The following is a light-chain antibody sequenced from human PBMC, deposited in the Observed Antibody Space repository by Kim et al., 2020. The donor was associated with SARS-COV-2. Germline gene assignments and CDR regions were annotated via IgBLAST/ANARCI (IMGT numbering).Light chain of an antibody. Sequence: EIVLTQSPGTLSLSPGERATLSCRVSQSVSSKYLAWYQQKLGQAPRLLIFGASSRATGIPDRFSGSGSGTDFTLTINRLEPEDFAAYYCHQCGSSPSTFGQGTNLEI. V-gene: IGKV3-20*01. J-gene: IGKJ2*02. CDR3: HQCGSSPST. CDR1: QSVSSKY. CDR2: GAS.